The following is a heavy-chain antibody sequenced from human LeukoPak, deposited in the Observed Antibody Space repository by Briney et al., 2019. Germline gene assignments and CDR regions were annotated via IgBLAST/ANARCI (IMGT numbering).Heavy chain of an antibody. J-gene: IGHJ4*02. V-gene: IGHV3-21*01. D-gene: IGHD7-27*01. Sequence: NPGGSLRLSCAASGFTFSSYSMNWVRQAPGKGLEWVSSISSSSSYIYYADSVKGRFTISRDNAKNSLYLQMNSLRAEDTAVYYCARASGWGSPFDYWGQGTLVTVSS. CDR2: ISSSSSYI. CDR3: ARASGWGSPFDY. CDR1: GFTFSSYS.